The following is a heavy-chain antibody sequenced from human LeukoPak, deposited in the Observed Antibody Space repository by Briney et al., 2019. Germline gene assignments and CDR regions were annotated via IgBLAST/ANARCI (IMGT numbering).Heavy chain of an antibody. CDR2: IWYDGSNK. V-gene: IGHV3-33*06. D-gene: IGHD2-21*02. CDR1: GFTFSSYG. CDR3: AKNARACCGGDCYFLDRKGYFDY. J-gene: IGHJ4*02. Sequence: GGSLRLSCAASGFTFSSYGMHWVRQAPGKGLEWVAVIWYDGSNKYYADSVKGRFTISRDNSKNTLYLQMNSLRAEDTAVYYCAKNARACCGGDCYFLDRKGYFDYWGQGTLVTVSS.